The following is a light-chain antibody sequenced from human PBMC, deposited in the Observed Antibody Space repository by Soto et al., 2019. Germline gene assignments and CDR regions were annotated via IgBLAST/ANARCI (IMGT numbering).Light chain of an antibody. V-gene: IGKV3-11*01. CDR3: QQRSNWPPT. Sequence: ENVLTQSPATLSLSPGDTATLSCRATQSLRNYLAWYQQKLGQAPRLLIYGASSRATGIPDRFSGSGSGTDFTLTISRLEPEDFAVYYCQQRSNWPPTFGQGTKVDIK. CDR2: GAS. J-gene: IGKJ1*01. CDR1: QSLRNY.